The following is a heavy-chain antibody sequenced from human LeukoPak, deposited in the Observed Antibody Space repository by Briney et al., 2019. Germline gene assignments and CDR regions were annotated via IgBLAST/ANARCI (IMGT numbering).Heavy chain of an antibody. CDR1: GFTFSSCA. J-gene: IGHJ4*02. CDR3: AKDLEYYGSGSYLDY. CDR2: ISSYHGST. D-gene: IGHD3-10*01. Sequence: GGSLRVSCVASGFTFSSCAMSWVRQAPGKGLEWVSAISSYHGSTYYGDSVKGRFNISRDNSKKTLYLQMNSLGAEDTAVYYCAKDLEYYGSGSYLDYWGKGTLVTVST. V-gene: IGHV3-23*01.